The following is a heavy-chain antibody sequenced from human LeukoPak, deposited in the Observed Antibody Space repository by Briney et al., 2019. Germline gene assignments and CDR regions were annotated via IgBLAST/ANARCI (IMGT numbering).Heavy chain of an antibody. CDR2: MNPNSGNT. CDR1: VYTFTSYD. J-gene: IGHJ5*02. Sequence: ASVKVSCTASVYTFTSYDINWVRQATGQGLEWMGWMNPNSGNTGYAQKFQGRVTMTRNTSISTAYMELSSLRSEDTAVYYCARVRSSSSNWFDPWGQGTLVTVSS. V-gene: IGHV1-8*01. CDR3: ARVRSSSSNWFDP. D-gene: IGHD6-13*01.